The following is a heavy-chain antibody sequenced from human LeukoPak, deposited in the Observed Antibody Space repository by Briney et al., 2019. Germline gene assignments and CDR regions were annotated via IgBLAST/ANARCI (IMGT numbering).Heavy chain of an antibody. CDR2: IYPRDGST. V-gene: IGHV1-46*01. CDR3: ARDQEGFDY. Sequence: ASVKVSCKASGYTFTSNYIHWVRQAPGQGPEWMGMIYPRDGSTSYAQKFQGRVTVTRDTSTCTVHMELSGLRSEDTAVYYCARDQEGFDYWGQGILVTVSS. CDR1: GYTFTSNY. J-gene: IGHJ4*02.